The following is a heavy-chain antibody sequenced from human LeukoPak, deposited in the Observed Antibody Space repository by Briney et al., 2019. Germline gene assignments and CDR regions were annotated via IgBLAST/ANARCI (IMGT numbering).Heavy chain of an antibody. D-gene: IGHD6-25*01. J-gene: IGHJ4*02. CDR1: GDSVSSNSAA. CDR2: TYYRSKWYN. V-gene: IGHV6-1*01. Sequence: SQTLSLTCAISGDSVSSNSAAWNWIRQSPSRGLEWLGRTYYRSKWYNDYAVSVKSRITINPDTSKNQFSLQLNSVTPEDTAVYYCARAPQYSSGWPNYFDYWGQGTLVTVSS. CDR3: ARAPQYSSGWPNYFDY.